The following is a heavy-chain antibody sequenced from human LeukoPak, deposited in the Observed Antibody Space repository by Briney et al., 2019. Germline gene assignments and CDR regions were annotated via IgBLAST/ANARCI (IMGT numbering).Heavy chain of an antibody. Sequence: SETLSLTCTVSGGSISSYYWSWIRQPPGKGLEWIGYIYYSGSTNYNPSLKSRVTISVDTSKNQFSLKLSSVTAADTAVYCCARDGGGSDFWSADAFDIWGQGTMVTVST. V-gene: IGHV4-59*12. J-gene: IGHJ3*02. D-gene: IGHD3-3*01. CDR1: GGSISSYY. CDR3: ARDGGGSDFWSADAFDI. CDR2: IYYSGST.